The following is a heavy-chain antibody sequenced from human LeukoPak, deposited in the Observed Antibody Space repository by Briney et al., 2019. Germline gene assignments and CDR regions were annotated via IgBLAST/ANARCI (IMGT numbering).Heavy chain of an antibody. CDR1: GDSISSHY. D-gene: IGHD2/OR15-2a*01. V-gene: IGHV4-59*11. Sequence: SETLSLTCSVSGDSISSHYWSWIRQPPGKGPEWIGFFYDSGSTNYKSSLKSRVTMSVDTSKNQFSLKLSSVTAADTAVYYCARVLQNYYHLDVWGTGTTVTVSS. CDR3: ARVLQNYYHLDV. CDR2: FYDSGST. J-gene: IGHJ6*03.